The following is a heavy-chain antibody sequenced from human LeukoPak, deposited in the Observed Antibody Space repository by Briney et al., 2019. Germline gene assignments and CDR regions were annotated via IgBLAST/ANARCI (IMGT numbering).Heavy chain of an antibody. CDR2: INHSGST. V-gene: IGHV4-34*01. Sequence: SETLSLTCAVYGGSFSGYYWSWIRQPPGKGLEWIGEINHSGSTNYNPSLKSRVTISVDTSKNQFSLKLSSVTAADTAVYYCARRAGIYSHPYDYWGQGTLVPSPQ. CDR3: ARRAGIYSHPYDY. J-gene: IGHJ4*02. D-gene: IGHD1-14*01. CDR1: GGSFSGYY.